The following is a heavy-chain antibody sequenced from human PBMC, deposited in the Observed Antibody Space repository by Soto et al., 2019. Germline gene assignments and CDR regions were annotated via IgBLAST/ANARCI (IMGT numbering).Heavy chain of an antibody. Sequence: QLLQSGGGLVQPGGSLTLSCAASGFTFGTTDMSWVRQAPGEGLEWVSTIDGSGGITYYADSVKGRFTISRDNSRNTVYLQMNSVGGDDTALYYCVKNSGWFNTWGQGALVTVSS. D-gene: IGHD3-10*01. V-gene: IGHV3-23*01. CDR1: GFTFGTTD. CDR3: VKNSGWFNT. CDR2: IDGSGGIT. J-gene: IGHJ5*02.